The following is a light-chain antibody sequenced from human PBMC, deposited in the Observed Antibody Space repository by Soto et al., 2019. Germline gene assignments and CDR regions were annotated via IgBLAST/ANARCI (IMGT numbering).Light chain of an antibody. CDR1: SSAVGGYNY. Sequence: QSALTQPPSASGSPGQSVPISCPGTSSAVGGYNYVSWYHQHPGKAPKLLIYDVSKRPSGVPDRFSGSKSGNTASLTGSGLQAEDEADYYCSSYAGSNNFVFGTGTKLTVL. CDR2: DVS. CDR3: SSYAGSNNFV. V-gene: IGLV2-8*01. J-gene: IGLJ1*01.